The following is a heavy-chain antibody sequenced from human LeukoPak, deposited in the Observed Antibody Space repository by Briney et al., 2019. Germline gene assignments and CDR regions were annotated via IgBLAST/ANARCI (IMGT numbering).Heavy chain of an antibody. CDR1: GFTFSSYA. Sequence: GGSLRLSCAASGFTFSSYAMSWVRQAPGKGPQWVSAISRGGDNPYYADSVKGRFTISRDNSRNTLYLQMNSLRAEDTAIYYCAKEVYGSGPYYLDYWGQGTLVTVPS. CDR2: ISRGGDNP. D-gene: IGHD3-10*01. CDR3: AKEVYGSGPYYLDY. V-gene: IGHV3-23*01. J-gene: IGHJ4*02.